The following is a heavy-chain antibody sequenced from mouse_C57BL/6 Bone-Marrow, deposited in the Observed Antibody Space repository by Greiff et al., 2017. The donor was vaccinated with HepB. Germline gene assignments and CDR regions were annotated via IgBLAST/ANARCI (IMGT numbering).Heavy chain of an antibody. CDR3: TTGSCNGSTYYFDY. J-gene: IGHJ2*01. D-gene: IGHD1-1*01. Sequence: EVKLQESGAELVRPGASVKLSCTASGFNIKDDYMHWVKQRPEQGPEWIGWIDPENGDTEYASKFQGKATITADTSSNTAYLQLSSLTSEDTAVYYCTTGSCNGSTYYFDYWGQGTTLTVSS. CDR1: GFNIKDDY. CDR2: IDPENGDT. V-gene: IGHV14-4*01.